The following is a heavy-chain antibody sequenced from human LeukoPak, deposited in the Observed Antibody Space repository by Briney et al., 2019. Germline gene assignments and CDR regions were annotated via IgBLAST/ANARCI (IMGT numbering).Heavy chain of an antibody. V-gene: IGHV4-59*08. Sequence: SETLSLTCTVSGGSISGFHWNWIRQPPGKGLEWIGHIYYSGRTDSNPSLKSRVTVSVDTPKNQFNLRLTSVTAADTAMYYCARRNDFDIWGPGTMVTVSS. CDR2: IYYSGRT. CDR3: ARRNDFDI. CDR1: GGSISGFH. J-gene: IGHJ3*02.